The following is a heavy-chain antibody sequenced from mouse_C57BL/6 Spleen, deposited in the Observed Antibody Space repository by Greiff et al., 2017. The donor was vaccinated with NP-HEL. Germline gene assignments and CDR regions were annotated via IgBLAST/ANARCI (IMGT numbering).Heavy chain of an antibody. CDR2: ISSGGSYT. V-gene: IGHV5-6*01. Sequence: EVHLVESGGDLVKPGGSLKLSCAASGFTFSSYGMSWVRQTPDKRLEWVATISSGGSYTYYPDSVKGRFTISRDNAKNTLYLQMSSLKSEDTAMYYCASQGNYYGSSYLCAYWGQGTLVTVSA. CDR1: GFTFSSYG. D-gene: IGHD1-1*01. CDR3: ASQGNYYGSSYLCAY. J-gene: IGHJ3*01.